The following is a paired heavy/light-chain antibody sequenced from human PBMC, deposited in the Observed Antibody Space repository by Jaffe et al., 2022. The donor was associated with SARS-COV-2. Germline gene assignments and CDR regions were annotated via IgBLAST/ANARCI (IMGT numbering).Heavy chain of an antibody. D-gene: IGHD5-18*01. V-gene: IGHV3-15*01. CDR1: GFSFSNAW. Sequence: EVQLVESGGGLVKPGGSLRLSCAASGFSFSNAWMSWVRQAPGKGLEWVGRIRRTSEGGIADYAAPVKGRFTVSRDDSKNTLYLEMNSLQTEDTAVYFCITDPWYTYGYTRDYYYRGMDVWGQGTTVTVS. J-gene: IGHJ6*02. CDR2: IRRTSEGGIA. CDR3: ITDPWYTYGYTRDYYYRGMDV.
Light chain of an antibody. CDR2: KVS. Sequence: DIMVTQSPLSLPVTLGQSASISCRSSQSLVYNDGNTYLNWFQQRPGHSPRRLIYKVSTRDSGVPDRFSGSGSGTDFTLKISRVEAEDVGIYYCMQGSNWPYTFGQGTKLEIK. J-gene: IGKJ2*01. CDR1: QSLVYNDGNTY. V-gene: IGKV2-30*01. CDR3: MQGSNWPYT.